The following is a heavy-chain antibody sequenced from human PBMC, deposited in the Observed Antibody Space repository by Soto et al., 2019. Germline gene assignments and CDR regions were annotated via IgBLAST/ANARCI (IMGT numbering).Heavy chain of an antibody. CDR3: ATMLNSVYYRPEGDYYFSGMDV. CDR1: GGPIRDYY. D-gene: IGHD3-22*01. J-gene: IGHJ6*02. V-gene: IGHV4-4*07. Sequence: ASETLSLTCTVSGGPIRDYYWTWIRQPAGKGLEYIGRLDTSGRPNYNPSLKSRVTWSTETSKNQFSLNLKSVTAADTAIYYCATMLNSVYYRPEGDYYFSGMDVLGQETAETVSS. CDR2: LDTSGRP.